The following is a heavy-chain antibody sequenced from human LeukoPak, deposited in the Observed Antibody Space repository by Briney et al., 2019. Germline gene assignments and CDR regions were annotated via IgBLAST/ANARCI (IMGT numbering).Heavy chain of an antibody. Sequence: GGSLRLSCAASGFTFDDYTMHWVRQAPGKGLEWVSLISWDGGSTYYADSVKGRFTISRDNSKNSLYLQMNSLRAEDTAVYYCARVYCGGDCSKPDYYYYYYMDVWGKGTTVTVSS. CDR2: ISWDGGST. D-gene: IGHD2-21*02. CDR1: GFTFDDYT. CDR3: ARVYCGGDCSKPDYYYYYYMDV. J-gene: IGHJ6*03. V-gene: IGHV3-43*01.